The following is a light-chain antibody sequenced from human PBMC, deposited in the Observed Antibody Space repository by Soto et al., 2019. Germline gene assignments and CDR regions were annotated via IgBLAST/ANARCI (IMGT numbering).Light chain of an antibody. Sequence: QSVLTQPASVSGSPGRSSTISCTGTSSDVGAYNYVSWYQQYPGKAPKLMIYDVSNRPSGVSNRFSGSKSGNTASLTISGLQAEDEADYYCSSYTSSSTPLFGGGTKLTVL. CDR2: DVS. CDR1: SSDVGAYNY. J-gene: IGLJ2*01. V-gene: IGLV2-14*01. CDR3: SSYTSSSTPL.